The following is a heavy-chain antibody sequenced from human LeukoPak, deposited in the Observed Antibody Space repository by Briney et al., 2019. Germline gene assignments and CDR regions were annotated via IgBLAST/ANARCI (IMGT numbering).Heavy chain of an antibody. CDR2: INHSGST. V-gene: IGHV4-34*01. CDR3: ARSLHYYYYYYMDV. J-gene: IGHJ6*03. CDR1: GGSFSGYY. Sequence: SETLSLTCAVYGGSFSGYYWSWIRQPPGKGLEWIGEINHSGSTNYNPSLKSRVTVSVDTSKNQFSLKLSSVTAADTAVYYCARSLHYYYYYYMDVWGKGTTVTVSS.